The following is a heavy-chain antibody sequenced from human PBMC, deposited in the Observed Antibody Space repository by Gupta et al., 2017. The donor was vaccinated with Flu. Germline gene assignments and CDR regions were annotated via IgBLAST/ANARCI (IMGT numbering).Heavy chain of an antibody. Sequence: QVQLVQSGAEVKKPGSSVKVSCKTSGGTFHNYGLSWVRQAPGQGLEWVGGVSPTFASPNYAQKFRGRVTITADESTSTVYLDINPLKSDDTALYFCARGHFGSKRDYYSEIWGQGTLVTVSS. CDR1: GGTFHNYG. CDR2: VSPTFASP. V-gene: IGHV1-69*01. D-gene: IGHD3-10*01. CDR3: ARGHFGSKRDYYSEI. J-gene: IGHJ4*02.